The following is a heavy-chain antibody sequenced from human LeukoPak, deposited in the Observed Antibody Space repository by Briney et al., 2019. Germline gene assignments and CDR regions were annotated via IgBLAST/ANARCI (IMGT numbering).Heavy chain of an antibody. CDR2: INPNSGGT. CDR1: GYTFTGYY. V-gene: IGHV1-2*02. J-gene: IGHJ4*02. Sequence: ASMKVSCKASGYTFTGYYMHWVRQAPGQGLEWMGWINPNSGGTNYAQKFQGRVTMTRDTSISTAYMELSRLRSDDTAVYYCARDLASGYSFDYWGQGTLVTVSS. D-gene: IGHD3-3*01. CDR3: ARDLASGYSFDY.